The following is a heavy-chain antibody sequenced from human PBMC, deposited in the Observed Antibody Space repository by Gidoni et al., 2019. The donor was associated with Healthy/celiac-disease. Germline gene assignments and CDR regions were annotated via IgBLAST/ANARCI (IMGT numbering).Heavy chain of an antibody. Sequence: EVQLVESGGGLVQPGGSLRLSCAASGFTFSSYDMHWVRQATGKGLGGVSASGTAGDTYYPGSVKGRFTISRENAKNSLYLQMNSLRAGDTAVYYCARMAPGRNAFDIWGQGTMVTVSS. V-gene: IGHV3-13*01. CDR3: ARMAPGRNAFDI. CDR2: SGTAGDT. J-gene: IGHJ3*02. CDR1: GFTFSSYD. D-gene: IGHD3-10*01.